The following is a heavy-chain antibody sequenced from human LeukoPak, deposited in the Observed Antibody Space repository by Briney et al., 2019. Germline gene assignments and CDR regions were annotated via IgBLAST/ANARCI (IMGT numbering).Heavy chain of an antibody. D-gene: IGHD6-6*01. V-gene: IGHV3-64*01. CDR1: GFTFSRYS. CDR3: ARTSIAAREADY. CDR2: ISNNGGST. J-gene: IGHJ4*02. Sequence: GGSLILSCAASGFTFSRYSMHWVRQAPGKGLEYVSAISNNGGSTYYAKSVKGRFTISRDNSKNTLYLQMGSLRAEDMAVYYCARTSIAAREADYWGQGTLVTVSS.